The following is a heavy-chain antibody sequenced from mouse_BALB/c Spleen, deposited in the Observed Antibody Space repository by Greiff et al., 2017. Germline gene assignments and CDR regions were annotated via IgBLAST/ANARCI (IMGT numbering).Heavy chain of an antibody. V-gene: IGHV5-17*02. Sequence: EVKLQESGGGLVQPGGSRKLSCAASGFTFSSFGMHWVRQAPEKGLEWVAYISSGSSTIYYADTVKGRFTISRDNPKNTLFLQMTSLRSEDTAMYYCARGGIYDGYFDYWGQGTTLTVSS. CDR3: ARGGIYDGYFDY. CDR2: ISSGSSTI. D-gene: IGHD2-3*01. CDR1: GFTFSSFG. J-gene: IGHJ2*01.